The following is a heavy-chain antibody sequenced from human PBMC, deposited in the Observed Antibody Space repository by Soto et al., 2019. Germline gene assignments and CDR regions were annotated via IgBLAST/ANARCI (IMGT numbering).Heavy chain of an antibody. CDR2: IYYSGST. D-gene: IGHD6-19*01. CDR3: ASGAQWLDYYYYMDV. CDR1: GGSISSYY. J-gene: IGHJ6*03. Sequence: SETLSLTCTVSGGSISSYYWSRIRQPPGKGLEWIGYIYYSGSTNYNPSLKSRVTISVDTSKNQFSLKLSSVTAADTAVYYCASGAQWLDYYYYMDVWGKGTTVTVSS. V-gene: IGHV4-59*01.